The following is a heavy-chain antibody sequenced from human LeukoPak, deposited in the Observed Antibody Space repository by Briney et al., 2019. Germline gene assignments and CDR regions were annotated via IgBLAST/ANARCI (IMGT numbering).Heavy chain of an antibody. J-gene: IGHJ6*04. Sequence: GGSLRLSCAASGFTFGSYAMSWVRQAPGKGLEWVSGINNSGDNTYYADSVKGRFTISRDNSKNTLYLQMNSLRAEDTAVCYCAKDRASDSWFFYGMDVWGKGTTVTVSS. CDR2: INNSGDNT. V-gene: IGHV3-23*01. CDR3: AKDRASDSWFFYGMDV. CDR1: GFTFGSYA. D-gene: IGHD6-13*01.